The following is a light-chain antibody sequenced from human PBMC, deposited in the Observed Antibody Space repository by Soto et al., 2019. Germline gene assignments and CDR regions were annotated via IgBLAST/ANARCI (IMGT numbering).Light chain of an antibody. V-gene: IGLV1-47*01. CDR1: SSNIGSNY. Sequence: QSVLTQPPSASGTPGQRVTISCSGSSSNIGSNYVYWYQQLPGTAPKLLIYRNNQRPSGVPDRFSGYKSGTSASLAISGLRSDDEAEYYCAAWDDSLSGWVFGGGTKLTVL. CDR2: RNN. CDR3: AAWDDSLSGWV. J-gene: IGLJ3*02.